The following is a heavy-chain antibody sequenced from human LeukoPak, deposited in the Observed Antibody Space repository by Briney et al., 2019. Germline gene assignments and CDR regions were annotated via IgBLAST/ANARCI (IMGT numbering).Heavy chain of an antibody. J-gene: IGHJ4*02. D-gene: IGHD6-6*01. CDR3: ARQYVSAARPQY. CDR2: IYYSGGT. V-gene: IGHV4-39*01. CDR1: GGSISSSSYY. Sequence: SETLSLTCTVSGGSISSSSYYWGWIRQPPGKGLEWIGSIYYSGGTYYKPSLKSRVTISVDTSKNQFSLKLSSVTAADTAVYYCARQYVSAARPQYWGQGTLVTVSS.